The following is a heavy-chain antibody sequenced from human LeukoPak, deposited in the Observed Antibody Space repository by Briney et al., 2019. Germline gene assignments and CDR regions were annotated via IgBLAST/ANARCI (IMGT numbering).Heavy chain of an antibody. D-gene: IGHD4-17*01. CDR2: ISGSGGGT. Sequence: GGSLRLSCAASGFTFSSYVMSWVRQAPGKGLEWVSAISGSGGGTYYADSVKGRFTISRDNSKNTLYLQMNSLRAEDTAVYYCAKDQAGDYFDYWGQGTLVTASS. CDR1: GFTFSSYV. CDR3: AKDQAGDYFDY. V-gene: IGHV3-23*01. J-gene: IGHJ4*02.